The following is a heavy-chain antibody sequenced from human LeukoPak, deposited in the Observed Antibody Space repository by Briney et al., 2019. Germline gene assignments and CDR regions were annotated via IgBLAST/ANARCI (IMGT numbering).Heavy chain of an antibody. V-gene: IGHV3-20*04. CDR2: INWNGLSR. CDR1: GFTLGDYA. CDR3: ARAYKTKTFYDFWSGYYDP. Sequence: GGSLRILCAASGFTLGDYAMTWVRQAPGKGLEWVSGINWNGLSRGYADSVKGRFTISRDNAKSSLYLQMNNLRVDDTAFYYCARAYKTKTFYDFWSGYYDPWGQGILVTVSS. D-gene: IGHD3-3*01. J-gene: IGHJ5*02.